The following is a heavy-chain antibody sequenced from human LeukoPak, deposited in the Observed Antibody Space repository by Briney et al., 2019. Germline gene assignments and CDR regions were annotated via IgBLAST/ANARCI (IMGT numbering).Heavy chain of an antibody. CDR2: INHSGST. CDR1: GGSFSGYY. D-gene: IGHD5-24*01. J-gene: IGHJ4*02. CDR3: ARERDGYNSYYFDY. Sequence: SETLSLTCAVYGGSFSGYYWSWIRQPPGKGLEWIGEINHSGSTNYNPSLKSRVTISVDTSKNQFSLKLSSVTAADTAVYYCARERDGYNSYYFDYWGQGTLVTVSS. V-gene: IGHV4-34*01.